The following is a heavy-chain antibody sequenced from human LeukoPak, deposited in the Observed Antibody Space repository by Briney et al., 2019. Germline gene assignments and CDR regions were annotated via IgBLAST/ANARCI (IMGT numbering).Heavy chain of an antibody. J-gene: IGHJ4*02. Sequence: PGVSLRLSCAASGFTFSSYSMNWVRQGPGKGLEWVSSISSSSSYIYYADSVKGRFTISRDNAKNSLYLQMNSLRAEDTAVYYCARDGAAAGTNWGQGTLVTVSS. CDR1: GFTFSSYS. D-gene: IGHD6-13*01. CDR3: ARDGAAAGTN. CDR2: ISSSSSYI. V-gene: IGHV3-21*01.